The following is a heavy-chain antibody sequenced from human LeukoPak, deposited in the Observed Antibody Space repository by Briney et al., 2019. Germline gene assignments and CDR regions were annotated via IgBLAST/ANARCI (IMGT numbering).Heavy chain of an antibody. V-gene: IGHV3-23*01. D-gene: IGHD3-22*01. CDR2: ISGSGGST. J-gene: IGHJ4*02. Sequence: GSLRLSCAASGFTFSSYAMSWVRQAPGRGLEWVSGISGSGGSTYYADSVKGRFTISRDNSKNTLYLQMNSLRAEDTAVYYCAKDYYDSSGYHSLDYWGQGTLVTVSS. CDR3: AKDYYDSSGYHSLDY. CDR1: GFTFSSYA.